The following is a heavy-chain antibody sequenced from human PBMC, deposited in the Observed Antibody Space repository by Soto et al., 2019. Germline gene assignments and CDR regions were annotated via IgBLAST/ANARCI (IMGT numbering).Heavy chain of an antibody. D-gene: IGHD3-3*01. CDR2: IYSGGST. J-gene: IGHJ6*03. V-gene: IGHV3-66*01. Sequence: EVQLVESGGGLVQPGGSLRLSCVASGFTVSSNYMSWVRQAPGKGLEWVSVIYSGGSTYYADSVKGRFTISRDNSKNTLYLQMNSLRAEDTAVYYCAREYYDFWSGYPSENYYYYYMDVWGKGTTVTVSS. CDR1: GFTVSSNY. CDR3: AREYYDFWSGYPSENYYYYYMDV.